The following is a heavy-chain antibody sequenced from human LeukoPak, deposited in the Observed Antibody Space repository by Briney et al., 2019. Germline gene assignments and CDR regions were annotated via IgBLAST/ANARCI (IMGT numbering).Heavy chain of an antibody. Sequence: SETLSLTCAVYGGSFSGYYWSWIRQPPGKGLEWTGEINHSGSTNYNPSLKSRVAISVDTSKNQFSLKLSSVTAADTAVYYCARDLCSGGSCYVQGGAFDIWGQGTMVTVSS. CDR3: ARDLCSGGSCYVQGGAFDI. CDR2: INHSGST. J-gene: IGHJ3*02. D-gene: IGHD2-15*01. V-gene: IGHV4-34*01. CDR1: GGSFSGYY.